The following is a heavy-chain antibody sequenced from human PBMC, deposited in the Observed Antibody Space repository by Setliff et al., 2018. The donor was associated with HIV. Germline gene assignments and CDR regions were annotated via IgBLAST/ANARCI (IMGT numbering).Heavy chain of an antibody. D-gene: IGHD2-2*01. V-gene: IGHV4-59*01. CDR1: GDPISTYY. CDR2: VYFSGST. Sequence: SETLSLTCTVSGDPISTYYWSWVRKPPGKGLEWIGDVYFSGSTSYSPSLRGRVTMSVDPSKNQFSLKLNSVTAADTAVYYCTRGKSMPTLVTWGLGTLVTVSS. J-gene: IGHJ4*02. CDR3: TRGKSMPTLVT.